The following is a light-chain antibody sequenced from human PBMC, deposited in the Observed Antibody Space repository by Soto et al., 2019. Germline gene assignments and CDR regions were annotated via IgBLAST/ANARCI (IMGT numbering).Light chain of an antibody. Sequence: QSVLTQPPSASGTPGQRVTISCSGSSSSIGSNTVNWYQQLQGTAPKLLIYSDHQRPSGVPDRFSGSKSGTSASLAISGLQSEDEADYYCAAWDDSLNGPLFGGGTKLTVL. J-gene: IGLJ2*01. CDR1: SSSIGSNT. CDR2: SDH. V-gene: IGLV1-44*01. CDR3: AAWDDSLNGPL.